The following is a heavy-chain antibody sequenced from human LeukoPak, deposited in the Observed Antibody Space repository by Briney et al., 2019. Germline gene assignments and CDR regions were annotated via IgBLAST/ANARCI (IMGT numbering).Heavy chain of an antibody. D-gene: IGHD4-17*01. Sequence: SETLSLTCTVSGGSISSYYWSWIRQPPGKGLEWIGYIYYSGSTNYNPSLKSRVTISVDTSKNQFSLKLSSVTAADTAVYYCARASFITVTTLGWFDPWGQGTLVTVSP. J-gene: IGHJ5*02. V-gene: IGHV4-59*01. CDR2: IYYSGST. CDR1: GGSISSYY. CDR3: ARASFITVTTLGWFDP.